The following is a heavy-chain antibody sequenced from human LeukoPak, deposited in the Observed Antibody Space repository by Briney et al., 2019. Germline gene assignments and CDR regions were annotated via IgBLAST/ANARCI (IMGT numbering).Heavy chain of an antibody. CDR1: GFTFNSYW. Sequence: GGSLRLSCAASGFTFNSYWMSWVRQAPGKGLEWVANIKQDGSEKYYVDSVKGRFTISRDNAKNSLYLRMNSLRAEDTAVYYCARVGLSTGDMVLLWFGELSDYYYGMDVWGQGTTVTVSS. CDR3: ARVGLSTGDMVLLWFGELSDYYYGMDV. J-gene: IGHJ6*02. D-gene: IGHD3-10*01. CDR2: IKQDGSEK. V-gene: IGHV3-7*01.